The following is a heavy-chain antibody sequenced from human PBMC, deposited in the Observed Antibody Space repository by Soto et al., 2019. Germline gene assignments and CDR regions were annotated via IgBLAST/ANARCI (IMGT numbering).Heavy chain of an antibody. V-gene: IGHV1-2*02. CDR1: GYIFTDYH. CDR2: INPNSGGT. CDR3: VRDQAAVSGSYNYYYGMDV. J-gene: IGHJ6*02. D-gene: IGHD6-19*01. Sequence: ASVKVSCKTSGYIFTDYHMHWVRQAPGQGLEWMGWINPNSGGTNYAQKFQGRVTMTRDTSISTAYMELSRLRSDDTAVYFCVRDQAAVSGSYNYYYGMDVWGQGTTVTVSS.